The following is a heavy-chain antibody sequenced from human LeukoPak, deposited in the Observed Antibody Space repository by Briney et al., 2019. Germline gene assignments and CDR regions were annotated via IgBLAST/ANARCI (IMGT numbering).Heavy chain of an antibody. CDR3: ARAADGSSGRFDY. J-gene: IGHJ4*02. CDR1: GFIVSSNY. V-gene: IGHV3-53*04. CDR2: IYSGGST. Sequence: GGSLRLSCAASGFIVSSNYMSWVRQAPGKGLEWVSVIYSGGSTYYADSVKGRFTISRHNSQNTLYLQMNSLKSEDTAAYYCARAADGSSGRFDYWGREPWSPSPQ. D-gene: IGHD6-19*01.